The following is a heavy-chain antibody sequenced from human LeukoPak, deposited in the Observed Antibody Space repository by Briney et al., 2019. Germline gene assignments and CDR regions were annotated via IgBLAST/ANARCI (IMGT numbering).Heavy chain of an antibody. J-gene: IGHJ4*02. CDR3: GIRDTSDYYVF. CDR2: IYSGGST. Sequence: PGGSLRLSCAASGFTVSSNYMSWVRQAPGKGLEWVSVIYSGGSTYYADSVRGRFTISRDNSKNALYLQMNGLRADDTAVYYCGIRDTSDYYVFWGQGTLVTVSS. CDR1: GFTVSSNY. V-gene: IGHV3-53*01. D-gene: IGHD3-22*01.